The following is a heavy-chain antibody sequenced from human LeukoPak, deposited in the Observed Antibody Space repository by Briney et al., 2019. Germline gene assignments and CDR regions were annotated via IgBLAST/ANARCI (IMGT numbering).Heavy chain of an antibody. J-gene: IGHJ4*02. CDR1: GYTFTGYY. CDR2: INPNSGGT. Sequence: ASVKVSCKASGYTFTGYYMHWVRQAPGQGLEWMGWINPNSGGTNYAQKFQGRVTMTRDTSTSTVYMELSSLRSEDTAVYYCARGPALGAPAAAFDYWGQGTLVTVSS. CDR3: ARGPALGAPAAAFDY. D-gene: IGHD2-2*01. V-gene: IGHV1-2*02.